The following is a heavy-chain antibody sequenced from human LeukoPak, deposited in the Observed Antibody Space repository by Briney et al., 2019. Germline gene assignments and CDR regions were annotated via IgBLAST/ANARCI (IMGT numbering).Heavy chain of an antibody. D-gene: IGHD3-10*01. J-gene: IGHJ4*02. CDR2: ISAYNGNT. Sequence: ASVKVSCKASGYTFTSYGISWVRQAPGQGLEWMGWISAYNGNTNYAQKLQGRVTMTTDTSTSTAYMELRSLRSDDTAVYYCARNSLLLWFGEIFDYWGQGTLVTVSS. CDR3: ARNSLLLWFGEIFDY. V-gene: IGHV1-18*01. CDR1: GYTFTSYG.